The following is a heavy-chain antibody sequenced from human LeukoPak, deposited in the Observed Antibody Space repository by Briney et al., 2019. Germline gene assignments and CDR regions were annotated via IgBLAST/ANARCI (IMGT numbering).Heavy chain of an antibody. Sequence: PSETLSLTCTVSGGSISSYYWSWIRQPPRQGPAWIGNTSYSGSTNYNPPLKSRVTISVDTSKNQFSLKLSSVTAADTAVYYCARRFVDMVRGVIYYYYMDVWGKGTTVTISS. D-gene: IGHD3-10*01. V-gene: IGHV4-59*12. CDR3: ARRFVDMVRGVIYYYYMDV. CDR2: TSYSGST. J-gene: IGHJ6*03. CDR1: GGSISSYY.